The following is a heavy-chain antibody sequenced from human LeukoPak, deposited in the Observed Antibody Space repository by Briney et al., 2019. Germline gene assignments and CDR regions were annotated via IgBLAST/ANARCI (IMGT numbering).Heavy chain of an antibody. CDR1: GGTFSSYA. Sequence: SVKVSCKASGGTFSSYAISWARQAPGQGLEWMGEIFPIFGTANYAQKFQGRVTITADKSTSTAYMELSSLRSEDTAVYYCARDGRGAVAGTGFDYWGQGTLVTVSS. CDR2: IFPIFGTA. CDR3: ARDGRGAVAGTGFDY. J-gene: IGHJ4*02. D-gene: IGHD6-19*01. V-gene: IGHV1-69*06.